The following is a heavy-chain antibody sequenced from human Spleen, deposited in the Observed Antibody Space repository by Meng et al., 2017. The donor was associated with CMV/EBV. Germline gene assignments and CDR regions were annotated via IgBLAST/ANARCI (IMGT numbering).Heavy chain of an antibody. CDR3: TRDRGYFYGLHG. CDR1: GFTFSSYA. Sequence: ETLSLTCAASGFTFSSYAMCRVRQAPGKGLKWVSVIYSGGRTSYADSVEGRFTISRDKSKNTIYLQMNSLRPEDTAVYYCTRDRGYFYGLHGWGQGTTVTVSS. CDR2: IYSGGRT. J-gene: IGHJ6*02. D-gene: IGHD3-10*01. V-gene: IGHV3-66*02.